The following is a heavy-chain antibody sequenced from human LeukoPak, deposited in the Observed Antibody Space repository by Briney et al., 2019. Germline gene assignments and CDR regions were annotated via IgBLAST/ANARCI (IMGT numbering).Heavy chain of an antibody. CDR1: GFTFSTYV. J-gene: IGHJ4*02. CDR2: IWHDGSNK. V-gene: IGHV3-33*01. CDR3: ARDRGYTYGHPLDY. Sequence: GRSLRLSCAVSGFTFSTYVIHWVRQAPGKGLEWVALIWHDGSNKYYGDSVKDRFTISRDNSKNTLYLQMDSLRDEDTAVYYCARDRGYTYGHPLDYWGQGTLVTVSS. D-gene: IGHD5-18*01.